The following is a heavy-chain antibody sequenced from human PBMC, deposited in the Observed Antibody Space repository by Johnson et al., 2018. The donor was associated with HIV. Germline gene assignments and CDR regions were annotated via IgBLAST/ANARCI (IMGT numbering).Heavy chain of an antibody. D-gene: IGHD5-24*01. CDR2: ISFAGINK. CDR3: AKPLEMATISDAFDI. V-gene: IGHV3-30*18. CDR1: GFTFSNFG. J-gene: IGHJ3*02. Sequence: QVQLVESGGGVVQPGRSLRLSCTASGFTFSNFGFYWVRQAPGKGLEWVAAISFAGINKYYADSVKGRFTISRDNSKNTLYLQMNSLRAEDTAVYYCAKPLEMATISDAFDIWGQGTMVTVSS.